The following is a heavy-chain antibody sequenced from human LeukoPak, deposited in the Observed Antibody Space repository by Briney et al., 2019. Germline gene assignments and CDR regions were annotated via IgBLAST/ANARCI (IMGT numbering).Heavy chain of an antibody. V-gene: IGHV3-30*04. J-gene: IGHJ5*02. CDR2: ISYDGSNK. Sequence: GGSLRLSCAASGFTFSSYAIHWVRQAPGKGLEWVAVISYDGSNKYYADSVKGRFTISRDNSKNTLYLQMNSLRAEDTAVYYCARDAHYVWGSYRYTVYNWFDPWGQGTLVTVSS. CDR3: ARDAHYVWGSYRYTVYNWFDP. CDR1: GFTFSSYA. D-gene: IGHD3-16*02.